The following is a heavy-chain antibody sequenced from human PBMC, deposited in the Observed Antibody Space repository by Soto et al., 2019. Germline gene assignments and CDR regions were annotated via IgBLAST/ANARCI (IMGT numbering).Heavy chain of an antibody. CDR2: INAGNGNT. J-gene: IGHJ2*01. Sequence: ASVKVSCKASGYTFTSYGMHWVRQAPGQRLEWMGWINAGNGNTKYSQKFQGRVTITRDTSASTAYMELSSLRSEDTAVYYCARDLSWGDYWYFDLWGRGTLVTVSS. CDR1: GYTFTSYG. D-gene: IGHD1-26*01. CDR3: ARDLSWGDYWYFDL. V-gene: IGHV1-3*01.